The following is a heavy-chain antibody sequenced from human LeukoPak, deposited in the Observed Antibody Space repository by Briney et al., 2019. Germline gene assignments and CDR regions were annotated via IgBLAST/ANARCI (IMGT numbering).Heavy chain of an antibody. Sequence: GGSLRLSCAASGFTFSSYWMSWVRQAPGKGLEWVANIKQDGSEKYDVDSVKGRFTISRDNAKNSLYLQMNSLRAEDTAVYYCARDLRGYCSSTSCYEAFFDYWGQGTLVTVSS. V-gene: IGHV3-7*01. D-gene: IGHD2-2*01. J-gene: IGHJ4*02. CDR3: ARDLRGYCSSTSCYEAFFDY. CDR1: GFTFSSYW. CDR2: IKQDGSEK.